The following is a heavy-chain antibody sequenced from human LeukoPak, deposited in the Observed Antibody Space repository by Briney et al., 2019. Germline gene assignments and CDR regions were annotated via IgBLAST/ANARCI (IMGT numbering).Heavy chain of an antibody. D-gene: IGHD3-16*01. CDR3: ASSVSGLGVDY. CDR1: GFTFSSYS. J-gene: IGHJ4*02. CDR2: ISSSSSYI. V-gene: IGHV3-21*01. Sequence: PGGSLRLSCAASGFTFSSYSMNWVRQAPGKGLEWVSSISSSSSYIYYADSVKGRFTISRDNAKNSLYLQMNSLRAEDTAVYYCASSVSGLGVDYWGQGTLVTVSS.